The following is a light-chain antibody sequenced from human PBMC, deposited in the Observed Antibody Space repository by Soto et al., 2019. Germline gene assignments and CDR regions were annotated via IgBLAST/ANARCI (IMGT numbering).Light chain of an antibody. J-gene: IGKJ4*01. CDR2: KAS. CDR1: QSISSW. CDR3: QQYNSYPS. V-gene: IGKV1-5*03. Sequence: DIQMTQSPSTQSASVGKRVTITCQASQSISSWLAWYQQKPGKAPKLLIYKASSLESGVPSRFSGSGSGTEFTLTISSLQPDDFATYYCQQYNSYPSFGGGTKVEIK.